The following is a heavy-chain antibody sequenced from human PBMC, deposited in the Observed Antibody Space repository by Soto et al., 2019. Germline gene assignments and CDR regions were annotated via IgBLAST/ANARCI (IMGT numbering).Heavy chain of an antibody. J-gene: IGHJ4*02. V-gene: IGHV3-9*01. D-gene: IGHD1-26*01. Sequence: GGSLRLSCVASGFTFDDFAMHWVRQAPGKGLEWVSGMSWNRGSIVYADSVKGRFTISRDNAKNSLYLQMNSLRVEDTAVYYCARDLGASVVYWGQGTLVTVSS. CDR2: MSWNRGSI. CDR1: GFTFDDFA. CDR3: ARDLGASVVY.